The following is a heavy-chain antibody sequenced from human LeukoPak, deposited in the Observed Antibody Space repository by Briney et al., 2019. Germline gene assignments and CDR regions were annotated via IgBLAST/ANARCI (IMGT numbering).Heavy chain of an antibody. Sequence: PGGSLRLSCAVSGFTFSSSSMNWVRQAPGKGLEWVSSISSSSSYIYYADSVKGRFTISRDNAKNSLYLQMNSLRAGDTAVYYCATSDDLWSGMDNWGQGTLVTVSS. CDR3: ATSDDLWSGMDN. CDR1: GFTFSSSS. D-gene: IGHD3-3*01. V-gene: IGHV3-21*01. J-gene: IGHJ4*02. CDR2: ISSSSSYI.